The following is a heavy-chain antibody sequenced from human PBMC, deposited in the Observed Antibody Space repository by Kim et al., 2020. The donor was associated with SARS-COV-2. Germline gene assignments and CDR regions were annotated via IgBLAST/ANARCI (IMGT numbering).Heavy chain of an antibody. V-gene: IGHV1-69*04. CDR3: ARVITMVRGVIRNDAFDI. CDR1: GGTFSSYA. D-gene: IGHD3-10*01. CDR2: IIPILGIA. Sequence: AVNVSCKASGGTFSSYAISWVRQAPGQGLEWMGRIIPILGIANYAQKFQGRVTITADKSTSTAYMELSSLRSEDTAVYYCARVITMVRGVIRNDAFDIWGQGTMVTVSS. J-gene: IGHJ3*02.